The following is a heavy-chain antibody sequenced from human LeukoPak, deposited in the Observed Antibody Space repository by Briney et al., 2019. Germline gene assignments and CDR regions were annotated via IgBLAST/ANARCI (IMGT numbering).Heavy chain of an antibody. Sequence: SVKVSCKASGGTFSSYAISWVRQAPGQGLEWMGGIIPIFGTANYAQKFQGRVTITADESTSTAYMELSGLRSEDTAVYYCARDDCSSTSCQSSFDIWGQGTMVTVSS. D-gene: IGHD2-2*01. V-gene: IGHV1-69*13. CDR3: ARDDCSSTSCQSSFDI. CDR1: GGTFSSYA. J-gene: IGHJ3*02. CDR2: IIPIFGTA.